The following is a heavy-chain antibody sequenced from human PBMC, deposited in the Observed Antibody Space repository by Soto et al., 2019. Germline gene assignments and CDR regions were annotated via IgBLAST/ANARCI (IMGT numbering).Heavy chain of an antibody. Sequence: QVQLVDSGGGVVQPGRSLRLSCAASGFTFSSYGMHWVRQAPGKGLAWVAVIWYDGSNKYYADAVKGRFTISRDNSKNTLYLQMNSLRADETAVYYCAREGIRLGVFYYLGQGNLVT. V-gene: IGHV3-33*01. D-gene: IGHD5-12*01. CDR2: IWYDGSNK. J-gene: IGHJ4*02. CDR1: GFTFSSYG. CDR3: AREGIRLGVFYY.